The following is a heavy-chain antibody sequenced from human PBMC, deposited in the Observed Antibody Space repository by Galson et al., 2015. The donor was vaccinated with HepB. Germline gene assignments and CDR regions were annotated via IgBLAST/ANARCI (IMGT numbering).Heavy chain of an antibody. D-gene: IGHD3-3*01. V-gene: IGHV3-23*01. CDR2: ISGSGGST. J-gene: IGHJ6*02. Sequence: SLRLSCAASGFTFSSYAMSWVRQAPGKGLEWVSAISGSGGSTYYADSVKGRFTISRDNSKNTLYLQMNSLRAEDTAVYYCARDQILRFSYGMDVWGQGTTVTVSS. CDR3: ARDQILRFSYGMDV. CDR1: GFTFSSYA.